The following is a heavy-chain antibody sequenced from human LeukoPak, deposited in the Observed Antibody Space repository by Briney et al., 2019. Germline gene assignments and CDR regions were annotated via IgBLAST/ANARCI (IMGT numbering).Heavy chain of an antibody. CDR2: ISSSSSYI. Sequence: GGSLRLSCAASGFTFSSYSMNWVRQAPGKGLEWVSSISSSSSYIYYADSVKGRFTISRDNAKNSLYLQMNSLRAEDTAVYYCARVVPDERMVRGVHYYYYYMDVWGKGTTVTISS. CDR3: ARVVPDERMVRGVHYYYYYMDV. CDR1: GFTFSSYS. J-gene: IGHJ6*03. D-gene: IGHD3-10*01. V-gene: IGHV3-21*01.